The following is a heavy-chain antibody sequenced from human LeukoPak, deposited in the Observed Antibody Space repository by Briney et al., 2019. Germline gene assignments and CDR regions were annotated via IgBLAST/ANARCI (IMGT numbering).Heavy chain of an antibody. CDR2: IIPIFGTA. CDR1: GGTFSSYA. Sequence: SVKVSCEASGGTFSSYAISWVRQAPGQGLEWMGGIIPIFGTANYAQKFQGRVTITADESTSTAYMELSSLRSEDTAVYYCARVDITMIVVANYYYMDVWGKGTTVTISS. J-gene: IGHJ6*03. CDR3: ARVDITMIVVANYYYMDV. D-gene: IGHD3-22*01. V-gene: IGHV1-69*01.